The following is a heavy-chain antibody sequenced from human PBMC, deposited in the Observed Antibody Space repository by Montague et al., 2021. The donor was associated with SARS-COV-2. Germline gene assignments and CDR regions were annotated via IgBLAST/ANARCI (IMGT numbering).Heavy chain of an antibody. CDR3: VRGRSGYFNPLDY. V-gene: IGHV4-39*01. CDR1: GGSVRSSNFY. J-gene: IGHJ4*02. CDR2: IYYSGST. D-gene: IGHD3-3*01. Sequence: SETLSLTCTVSGGSVRSSNFYWGWVRQPPGKGLEWIGSIYYSGSTYYNPSLKSRVTISVDTSKKQFSLNLSSVTAADTAVFYCVRGRSGYFNPLDYWGQGTLVTVSS.